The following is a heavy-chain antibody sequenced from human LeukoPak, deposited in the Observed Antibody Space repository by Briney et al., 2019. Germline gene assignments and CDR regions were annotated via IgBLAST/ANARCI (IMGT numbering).Heavy chain of an antibody. Sequence: GRSLRLSCAASGFTFSSYDMICAREAPGKGLELVSAISGRGGSKYYADSVKGRFSISRANSKNTLYLQMNRLRAEDTAVYYCAKFRGFDYWGQGTLVTVSS. D-gene: IGHD3-16*01. CDR1: GFTFSSYD. J-gene: IGHJ4*02. V-gene: IGHV3-23*01. CDR2: ISGRGGSK. CDR3: AKFRGFDY.